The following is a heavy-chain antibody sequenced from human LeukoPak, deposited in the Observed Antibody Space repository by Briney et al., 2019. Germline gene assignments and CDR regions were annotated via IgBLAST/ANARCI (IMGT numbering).Heavy chain of an antibody. D-gene: IGHD1-26*01. CDR2: ISGSGGST. V-gene: IGHV3-23*01. CDR1: GFTFSSYA. J-gene: IGHJ3*02. CDR3: AKDFTGSYGGMDAFDI. Sequence: GGSLRLSCAASGFTFSSYAMSWVRQAPGKGLEWVSAISGSGGSTYYADSVKGRLTISRDNSKNTLYLQMNSLRAEDTAVYYCAKDFTGSYGGMDAFDIWGQGTMVTASS.